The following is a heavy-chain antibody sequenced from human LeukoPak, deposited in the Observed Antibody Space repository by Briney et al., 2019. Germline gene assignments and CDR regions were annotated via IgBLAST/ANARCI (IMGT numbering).Heavy chain of an antibody. D-gene: IGHD3-3*01. J-gene: IGHJ6*03. CDR2: IRYDGSNK. Sequence: PGGSLRLSCAASGFTFSSYGMHWVRQAPGKGLEWVAFIRYDGSNKYYADSVKGRFTISRDNSKNTLYLQMNSLRAEDTAVYYCAKTYYDFWSGYSYYYYMDVWGKGTTVTVSS. CDR3: AKTYYDFWSGYSYYYYMDV. V-gene: IGHV3-30*02. CDR1: GFTFSSYG.